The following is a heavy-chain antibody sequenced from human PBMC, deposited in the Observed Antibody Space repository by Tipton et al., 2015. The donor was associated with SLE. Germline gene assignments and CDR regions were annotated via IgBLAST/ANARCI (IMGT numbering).Heavy chain of an antibody. Sequence: TLSLTCTVSGGSISSYYWSWIRQPPGKGLEWIGYIYYSGSTNYNPSLKSRVTISVDTSKNQFSLKLSSVTAADTAVYYCARGYDYDVNAFDIWGQGTMVTVSS. J-gene: IGHJ3*02. D-gene: IGHD3-16*01. V-gene: IGHV4-59*12. CDR2: IYYSGST. CDR1: GGSISSYY. CDR3: ARGYDYDVNAFDI.